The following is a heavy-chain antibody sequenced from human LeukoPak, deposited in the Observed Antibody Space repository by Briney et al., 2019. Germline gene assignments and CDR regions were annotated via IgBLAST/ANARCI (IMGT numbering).Heavy chain of an antibody. CDR2: IIPIFGTA. D-gene: IGHD2-15*01. V-gene: IGHV1-69*05. CDR3: ARDGCSGGSCYSGLNWFDP. J-gene: IGHJ5*02. Sequence: SVKVSCKASGGTFSSYAISWVRQAPGQGLEWMGGIIPIFGTANYAQKFQGRVTITTDESTSTAYMELSSLRSEDTAVYYCARDGCSGGSCYSGLNWFDPWGQGTLVTVSS. CDR1: GGTFSSYA.